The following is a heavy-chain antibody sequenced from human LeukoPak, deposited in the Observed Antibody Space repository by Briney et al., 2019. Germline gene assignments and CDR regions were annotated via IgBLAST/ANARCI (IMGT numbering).Heavy chain of an antibody. CDR3: AIPYCSSTSCYELGSSPFDY. V-gene: IGHV1-3*01. CDR1: GYTFTSYA. CDR2: INAGNGNT. D-gene: IGHD2-2*01. Sequence: ASVKVSCKASGYTFTSYAMHWVRQAPGQRLEWMGWINAGNGNTKYSQKFQGRVTITADESTSTAYMELSSLRSEDTAVYYCAIPYCSSTSCYELGSSPFDYWGQGTLVTVSS. J-gene: IGHJ4*02.